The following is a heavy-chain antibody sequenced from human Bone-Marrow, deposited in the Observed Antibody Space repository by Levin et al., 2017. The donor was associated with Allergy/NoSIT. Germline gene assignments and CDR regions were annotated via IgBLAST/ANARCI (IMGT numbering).Heavy chain of an antibody. J-gene: IGHJ4*02. CDR3: AKDRRAGRTTGTTPLDY. CDR2: ISYDGSNK. D-gene: IGHD1-7*01. CDR1: GFTFSSYG. V-gene: IGHV3-30*18. Sequence: GESLKISCAASGFTFSSYGMHWVRQAPGKGLEWVAVISYDGSNKYYADSVKGRFTISRDNSKNTLYLQMNSLRAEDTAVYYCAKDRRAGRTTGTTPLDYWGQGTLVTVSS.